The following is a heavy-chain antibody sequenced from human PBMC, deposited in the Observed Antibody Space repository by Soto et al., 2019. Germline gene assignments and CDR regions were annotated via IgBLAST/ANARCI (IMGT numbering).Heavy chain of an antibody. J-gene: IGHJ4*02. CDR1: GFTFSSYA. CDR2: ISYDGSNK. CDR3: ARKGIWEGFLEWLPIDY. Sequence: GGSLRLSCAASGFTFSSYAMHWVRQAPGKGLERVAVISYDGSNKYYADSVKGRFTISRDNSKNTLYLQMNSLRAEDTAVYYCARKGIWEGFLEWLPIDYWGQGTLVTVSS. D-gene: IGHD3-3*01. V-gene: IGHV3-30-3*01.